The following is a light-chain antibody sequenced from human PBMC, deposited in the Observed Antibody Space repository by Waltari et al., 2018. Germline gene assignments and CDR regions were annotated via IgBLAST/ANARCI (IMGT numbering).Light chain of an antibody. V-gene: IGLV2-14*03. J-gene: IGLJ2*01. CDR3: SSSSTFTTLVV. CDR1: SSDIGTSNY. Sequence: QTALTQPASVSGSPGQSITISCTGASSDIGTSNYVSWYQQPPGKAPKLMIYAVSNRPSAVSERFSGPKSANTASLTISGLRAEDEAYYYCSSSSTFTTLVVFGGGTKLTVL. CDR2: AVS.